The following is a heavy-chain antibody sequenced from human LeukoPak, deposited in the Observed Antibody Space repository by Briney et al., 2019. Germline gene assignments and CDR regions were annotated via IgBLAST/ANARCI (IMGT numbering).Heavy chain of an antibody. V-gene: IGHV3-73*01. D-gene: IGHD3-10*01. CDR2: IRSKANSYAT. J-gene: IGHJ5*02. CDR3: ARPLMYYYGSETYFWFDP. Sequence: PGGSLRLSCAASGFTFSGSAMHWVRQASGKGLEWVGRIRSKANSYATAYAASVKGRFTISRDDSKNTAYLQMNSLKTEDTAVHYCARPLMYYYGSETYFWFDPWGQGTLVTVSS. CDR1: GFTFSGSA.